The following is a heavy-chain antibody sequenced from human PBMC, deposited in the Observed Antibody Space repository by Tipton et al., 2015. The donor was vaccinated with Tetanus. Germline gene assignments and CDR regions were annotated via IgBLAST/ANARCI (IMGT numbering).Heavy chain of an antibody. CDR3: ARDWVEWLSPNPGRGMDV. CDR1: GFTFSSYG. J-gene: IGHJ6*02. D-gene: IGHD3-3*01. V-gene: IGHV3-33*01. Sequence: SLRLSCAASGFTFSSYGMHWVRQAPGKGLEWVAVIWYDGSNKYYADSVKGRFTISRDNSKNTLYLQMNSLRAEDTAVYYCARDWVEWLSPNPGRGMDVWGQGTTVTVSS. CDR2: IWYDGSNK.